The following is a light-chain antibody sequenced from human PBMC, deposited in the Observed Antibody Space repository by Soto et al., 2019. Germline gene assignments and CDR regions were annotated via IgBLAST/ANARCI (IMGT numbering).Light chain of an antibody. CDR3: QQSYNSPQT. J-gene: IGKJ1*01. CDR2: AAS. V-gene: IGKV1-39*01. Sequence: DIQMTQSPSSLSASVGDEVTITCRASHTIMTYLNWYQLKPGKPPRLLIYAASSLQSGVPSRFSCSGSGTDFTLTINSLQPEDFATYSCQQSYNSPQTFGQGTKVDIK. CDR1: HTIMTY.